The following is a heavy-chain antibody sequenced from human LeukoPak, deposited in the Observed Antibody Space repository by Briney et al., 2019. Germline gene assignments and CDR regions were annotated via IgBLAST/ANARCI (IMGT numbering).Heavy chain of an antibody. V-gene: IGHV3-23*01. J-gene: IGHJ6*04. CDR2: ISGSGAST. CDR1: GFTFAGFA. Sequence: GGSLRLSCAASGFTFAGFAMSWVRQAPGKGLELVSTISGSGASTYYADSVKGRFTISRDNAKNSLYLQMNSLRAEDTAVYYCAELGITMIGGVWGKGTTVTISS. CDR3: AELGITMIGGV. D-gene: IGHD3-10*02.